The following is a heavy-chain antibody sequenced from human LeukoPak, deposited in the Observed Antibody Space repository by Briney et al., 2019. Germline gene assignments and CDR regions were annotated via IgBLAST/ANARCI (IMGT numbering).Heavy chain of an antibody. D-gene: IGHD3-22*01. CDR3: ARGTTYYYDSSDMANDY. Sequence: GGSLRLSCAASGFTFSSYAMSWVRQAPGKGLEWVSVISGSGGSTNYADSVKGRFTISRDNSKNTLYLQMHSLRAEDTAVYYCARGTTYYYDSSDMANDYWGQGTLVTVSS. V-gene: IGHV3-23*01. J-gene: IGHJ4*02. CDR2: ISGSGGST. CDR1: GFTFSSYA.